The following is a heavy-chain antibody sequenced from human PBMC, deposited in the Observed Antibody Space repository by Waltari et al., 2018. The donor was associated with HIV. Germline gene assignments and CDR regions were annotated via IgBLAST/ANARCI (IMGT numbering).Heavy chain of an antibody. V-gene: IGHV3-30-3*01. CDR2: ISWDGSNK. CDR3: GREGDYYDSSPFDY. Sequence: QVQLVESGGGVVQPGRSLRLSCAASGFTFNPYAMHWVRQGPGKGLEWVAVISWDGSNKHYADSVKGRCTISRDNSRNSLYLQMSSLRAEDTAVYYCGREGDYYDSSPFDYWGQGTLVTVSS. CDR1: GFTFNPYA. D-gene: IGHD3-22*01. J-gene: IGHJ4*02.